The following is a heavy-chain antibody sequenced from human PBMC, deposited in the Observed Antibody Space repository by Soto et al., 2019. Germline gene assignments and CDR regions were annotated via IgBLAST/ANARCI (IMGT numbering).Heavy chain of an antibody. CDR2: ISSSSSTI. CDR3: ARGQDIVVVPAANHGMDV. V-gene: IGHV3-48*02. D-gene: IGHD2-2*01. J-gene: IGHJ6*02. CDR1: GFTFSSYS. Sequence: GGSLRLSCVASGFTFSSYSMNWVRQAPGKGLEWVSYISSSSSTIYYADSVKGRFTISRDNAKNSLYLQMNSLRDEDTAVYYCARGQDIVVVPAANHGMDVWGQGTTVTVSS.